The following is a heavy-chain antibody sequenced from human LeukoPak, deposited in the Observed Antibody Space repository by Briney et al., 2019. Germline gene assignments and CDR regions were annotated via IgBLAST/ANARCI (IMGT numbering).Heavy chain of an antibody. CDR1: GGSISSYC. J-gene: IGHJ4*02. Sequence: SETLSLTCTVSGGSISSYCWSWIRQPPGKGLEWIGYIFYSGSTNYNPSLKSRVTISVDTSKNQFSLKLSSVAAADTAVYYCARAAHSSSWHYFDYWGQGTLVTVSS. CDR2: IFYSGST. D-gene: IGHD6-13*01. V-gene: IGHV4-59*08. CDR3: ARAAHSSSWHYFDY.